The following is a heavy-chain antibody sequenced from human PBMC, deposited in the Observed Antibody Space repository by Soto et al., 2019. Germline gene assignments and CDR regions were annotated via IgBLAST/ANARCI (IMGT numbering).Heavy chain of an antibody. CDR3: TSDGMTKGDT. Sequence: SETLSLTCIVSGVSVTSYTWSWVRQPANKGLEWIGRVFSSMSATYSPSLKSRVRISMDTPENRISLKLDSVTAADAGVYYRTSDGMTKGDTWGPETLLTVSS. J-gene: IGHJ4*01. V-gene: IGHV4-4*07. D-gene: IGHD2-21*02. CDR1: GVSVTSYT. CDR2: VFSSMSA.